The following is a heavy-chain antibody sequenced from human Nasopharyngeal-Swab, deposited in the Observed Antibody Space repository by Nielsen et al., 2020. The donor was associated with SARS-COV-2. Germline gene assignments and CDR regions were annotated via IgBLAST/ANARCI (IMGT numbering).Heavy chain of an antibody. CDR2: LSGSGGTT. J-gene: IGHJ4*02. CDR3: AKGSYYGSGTYKDYFDY. V-gene: IGHV3-23*01. D-gene: IGHD3-10*01. Sequence: GESLKISCAASGFIFYNYAMNWVRQAPGKGLEWVSALSGSGGTTSYADPVKGRFTISSDNLKNTLYLQMNSLTAEDTAIYYCAKGSYYGSGTYKDYFDYWGQGTLVTVSS. CDR1: GFIFYNYA.